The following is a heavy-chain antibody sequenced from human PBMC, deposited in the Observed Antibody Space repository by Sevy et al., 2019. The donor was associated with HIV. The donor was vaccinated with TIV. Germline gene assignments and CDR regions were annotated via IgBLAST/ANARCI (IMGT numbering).Heavy chain of an antibody. D-gene: IGHD3-10*01. CDR2: ISSSSTI. V-gene: IGHV3-48*02. CDR3: ARDQIYGSGSYYLY. J-gene: IGHJ4*02. CDR1: GFTFSSYS. Sequence: GGSLRLSCAASGFTFSSYSMNWVRQAPGKGLEWVSYISSSSTIYYADSVKGRFTISRDNAKNSLYLQMNSLRDEDTAVYYCARDQIYGSGSYYLYWGQGTLVTVSS.